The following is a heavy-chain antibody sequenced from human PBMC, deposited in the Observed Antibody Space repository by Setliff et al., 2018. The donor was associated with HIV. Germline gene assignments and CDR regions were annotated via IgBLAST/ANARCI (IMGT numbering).Heavy chain of an antibody. CDR2: ISSSSSTI. V-gene: IGHV3-48*04. CDR3: AKDTYTNGWHTSNFYHYGLEV. J-gene: IGHJ6*02. CDR1: GFTFSSYS. D-gene: IGHD6-19*01. Sequence: PGGSLRLSCAASGFTFSSYSMNWVRQAPGKGLEWVSYISSSSSTIYYADSVKGRFTISRDNAKNSLYLQMNSLRAEDTAVYYCAKDTYTNGWHTSNFYHYGLEVWGQGTTVTVSS.